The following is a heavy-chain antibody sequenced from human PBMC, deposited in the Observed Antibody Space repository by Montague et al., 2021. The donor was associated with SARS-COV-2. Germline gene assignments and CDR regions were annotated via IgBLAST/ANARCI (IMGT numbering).Heavy chain of an antibody. V-gene: IGHV4-31*03. J-gene: IGHJ4*02. CDR3: AASGRRGYSNPFHH. CDR2: ISYSGST. D-gene: IGHD4-11*01. CDR1: GDSITSGGYF. Sequence: TLSLTCTVSGDSITSGGYFWNWIRQPPGKGLEYIGAISYSGSTYYKPSLTSRVSIPMDTSKNAFSLSLHSVTAADTAVYFCAASGRRGYSNPFHHCGRGSLVTVSS.